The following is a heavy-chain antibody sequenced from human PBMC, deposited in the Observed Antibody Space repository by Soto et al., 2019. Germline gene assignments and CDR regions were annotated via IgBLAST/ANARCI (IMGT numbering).Heavy chain of an antibody. CDR2: INHSGST. J-gene: IGHJ6*02. CDR3: ARRRKASYYYYGMDV. CDR1: GGSFSGYY. Sequence: SETLSLTCAVYGGSFSGYYWSWIRQPPEKGLEWIGEINHSGSTNYNPSLKSRVTISVDTSKNQFSLKLSSVTAADTAVYYCARRRKASYYYYGMDVWGQGTTVTVSS. V-gene: IGHV4-34*01.